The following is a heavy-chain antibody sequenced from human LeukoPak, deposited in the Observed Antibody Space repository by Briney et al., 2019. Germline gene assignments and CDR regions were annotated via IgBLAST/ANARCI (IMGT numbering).Heavy chain of an antibody. CDR1: GFTFSSYA. D-gene: IGHD3-9*01. V-gene: IGHV3-23*01. CDR2: ISSGDRT. Sequence: GGSLRLSCAASGFTFSSYAMNWVRQAPGKGLEWVAGISSGDRTFHAESVKGRFTISRDKSKDTLYLQMNSLRAEDTALYYCAKDAIGSPYFHWFDNWGQGTQVIVSS. J-gene: IGHJ4*02. CDR3: AKDAIGSPYFHWFDN.